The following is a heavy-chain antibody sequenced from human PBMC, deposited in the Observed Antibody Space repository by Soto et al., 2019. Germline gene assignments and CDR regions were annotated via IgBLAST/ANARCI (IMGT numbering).Heavy chain of an antibody. CDR2: FDPEDGET. D-gene: IGHD3-10*01. CDR1: GYTLTELS. CDR3: ATDLLWFGELLRSYD. Sequence: GASVKVSCKVSGYTLTELSMHWVRQAPGKGLEWMGGFDPEDGETIYAQKFQGRVTMTEDTSTDTAYMELSSLRSEDTAVYYCATDLLWFGELLRSYDWGQGTLVTVSS. V-gene: IGHV1-24*01. J-gene: IGHJ4*02.